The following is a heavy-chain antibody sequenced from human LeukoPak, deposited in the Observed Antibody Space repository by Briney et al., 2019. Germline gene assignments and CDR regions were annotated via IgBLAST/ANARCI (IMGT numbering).Heavy chain of an antibody. CDR3: AKAPQPYCGGDCSFDY. CDR2: IRYDGSNK. J-gene: IGHJ4*02. CDR1: GFTFSSYG. V-gene: IGHV3-30*02. Sequence: PGGSLRLSCAASGFTFSSYGMHWVRQAPGKGLEWVAFIRYDGSNKYYADSVKGRFTISRDNSKNTLYLQMNSLRAEDTAVYYCAKAPQPYCGGDCSFDYWGQGTLVTVSS. D-gene: IGHD2-21*01.